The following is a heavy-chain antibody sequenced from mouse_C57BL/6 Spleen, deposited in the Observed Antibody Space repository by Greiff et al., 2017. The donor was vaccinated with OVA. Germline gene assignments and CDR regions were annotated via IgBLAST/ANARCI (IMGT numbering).Heavy chain of an antibody. CDR3: ARESYYSNYEKAMDY. D-gene: IGHD2-5*01. CDR2: INPYNGGT. J-gene: IGHJ4*01. V-gene: IGHV1-19*01. CDR1: GYTFTDYY. Sequence: EVQLQQSGPVLVKPGASVKMSCKASGYTFTDYYMNWVKQSHGKSLEWIGVINPYNGGTSYNQKFKGKATLTVDKSSSTAYMELNSLTSEDSAVYYCARESYYSNYEKAMDYWGQGTSVTVSS.